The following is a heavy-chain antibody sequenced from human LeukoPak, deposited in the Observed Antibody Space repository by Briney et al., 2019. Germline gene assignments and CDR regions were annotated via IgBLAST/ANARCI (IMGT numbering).Heavy chain of an antibody. CDR2: INHSGST. D-gene: IGHD6-6*01. J-gene: IGHJ4*02. CDR3: ARGIKYSSSSRLDY. V-gene: IGHV4-34*01. CDR1: GGSFSGYY. Sequence: SETLSLTCAVYGGSFSGYYWSWIRQPPGKGLEWIGEINHSGSTNYNPSLKSRVTISVDTSKNQFSLKLSSVTAADTAVYYCARGIKYSSSSRLDYWGQGTLVTVSS.